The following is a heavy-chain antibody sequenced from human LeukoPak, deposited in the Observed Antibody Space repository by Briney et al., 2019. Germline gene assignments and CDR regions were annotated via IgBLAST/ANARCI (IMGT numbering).Heavy chain of an antibody. Sequence: GGSLRLSCAASGFTFSSYSMNWVRQAPGKGLEWVSYISSSSSTIYYADSVKGRFNMSRDNAKNSLYLQMNSLRAEDTAVYYCARLPRDSSSWSSNYWGQGTLVTVSS. J-gene: IGHJ4*02. CDR3: ARLPRDSSSWSSNY. CDR1: GFTFSSYS. CDR2: ISSSSSTI. V-gene: IGHV3-48*01. D-gene: IGHD6-13*01.